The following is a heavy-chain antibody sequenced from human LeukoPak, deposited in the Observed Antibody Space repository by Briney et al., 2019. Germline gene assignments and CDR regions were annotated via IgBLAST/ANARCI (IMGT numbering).Heavy chain of an antibody. D-gene: IGHD3-10*02. CDR1: GYSFTSYW. Sequence: GESLKISCKGSGYSFTSYWIGWVRQMPGKGLEWMGIIYPGDSDTRYSPSFQGQVTISADKSISTAYLQWSSLKASDTAMYYCARQRITMSKNYYYYGIDVWGQGTTVTVSS. CDR2: IYPGDSDT. CDR3: ARQRITMSKNYYYYGIDV. V-gene: IGHV5-51*01. J-gene: IGHJ6*02.